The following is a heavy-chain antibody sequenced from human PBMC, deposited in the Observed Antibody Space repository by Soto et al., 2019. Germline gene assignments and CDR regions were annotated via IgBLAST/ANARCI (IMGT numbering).Heavy chain of an antibody. D-gene: IGHD2-15*01. CDR3: ARTDSVRYYPYF. CDR1: GDSSSRGYH. Sequence: TLSLTCAVSGDSSSRGYHWAWIRQPPGKGLEWVPSIYHSGTTYYNPSLTSRLTISVDTSKNQFSLKVSSVTAADSAVYFCARTDSVRYYPYF. V-gene: IGHV4-38-2*01. J-gene: IGHJ4*01. CDR2: IYHSGTT.